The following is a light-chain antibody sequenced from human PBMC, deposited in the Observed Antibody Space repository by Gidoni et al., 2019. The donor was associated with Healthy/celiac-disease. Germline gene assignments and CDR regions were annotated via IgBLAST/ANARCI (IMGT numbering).Light chain of an antibody. Sequence: EIQMTQPPSSLSASVGDRVTITCLASQSISSYLNWYQQKPGKAPQLLIYAASSLQSGVPSRFSGSGSVTDFTLTISSLQPEDFATYYCQQSYSTPRWTFGQGTKLEIK. CDR2: AAS. CDR3: QQSYSTPRWT. J-gene: IGKJ2*02. V-gene: IGKV1-39*01. CDR1: QSISSY.